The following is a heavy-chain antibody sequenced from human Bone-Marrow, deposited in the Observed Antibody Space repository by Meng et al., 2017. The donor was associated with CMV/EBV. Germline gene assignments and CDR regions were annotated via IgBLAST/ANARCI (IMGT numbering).Heavy chain of an antibody. CDR3: ARGRLGYYDFWSGYYPYYYGMDV. J-gene: IGHJ6*02. Sequence: SVKVSCKASGGTFSSYAISWVRQAPGQGLEWMGGIIPIFGTANYAQKFQGRVTITTDESTSTAYMELRSLRSDDTAVYYCARGRLGYYDFWSGYYPYYYGMDVWGQGTTVTVSS. CDR1: GGTFSSYA. CDR2: IIPIFGTA. D-gene: IGHD3-3*01. V-gene: IGHV1-69*05.